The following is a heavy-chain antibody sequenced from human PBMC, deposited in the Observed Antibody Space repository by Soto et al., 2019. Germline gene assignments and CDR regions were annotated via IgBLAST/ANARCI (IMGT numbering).Heavy chain of an antibody. V-gene: IGHV3-23*01. CDR2: VSIGGST. D-gene: IGHD2-15*01. CDR3: AKRRGAGGDFDF. Sequence: PGGSLRLSCAASGVTFSSYAMGWVRQGPGKGLEWVAVVSIGGSTHYADSVGGRFTISRDNSKNTLSLQMNSLTAEDTAVYFCAKRRGAGGDFDFWGQGALVTVSS. J-gene: IGHJ4*02. CDR1: GVTFSSYA.